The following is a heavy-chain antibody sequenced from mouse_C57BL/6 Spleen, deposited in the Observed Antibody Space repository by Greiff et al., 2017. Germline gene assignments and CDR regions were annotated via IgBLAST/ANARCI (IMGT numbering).Heavy chain of an antibody. CDR2: INPNNGGT. Sequence: EVQLVESGPELVKPGASVKIPCKASGYTFTDYNMDWVKQSHGKSLEWIGDINPNNGGTIYNQKFKGKATLTVDKSSSTAYMELRSLTSEDTAVYYCAIGDYDGFAYWGQGTLVTVSA. CDR1: GYTFTDYN. V-gene: IGHV1-18*01. J-gene: IGHJ3*01. D-gene: IGHD2-4*01. CDR3: AIGDYDGFAY.